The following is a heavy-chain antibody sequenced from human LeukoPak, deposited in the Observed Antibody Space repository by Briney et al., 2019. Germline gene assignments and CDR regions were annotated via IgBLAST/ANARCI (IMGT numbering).Heavy chain of an antibody. J-gene: IGHJ3*02. CDR3: TTGRGIVAKDAFDI. CDR2: ISGSGGSP. D-gene: IGHD3-22*01. V-gene: IGHV3-23*01. CDR1: GFTFSSSA. Sequence: GGSLRLSCAASGFTFSSSAMSWVRQAPGKGLEWVSSISGSGGSPYYADSVKGRFTISRDNSKNTLYLQMNSLRAEDTAVYYCTTGRGIVAKDAFDIWGQGTMVTVSS.